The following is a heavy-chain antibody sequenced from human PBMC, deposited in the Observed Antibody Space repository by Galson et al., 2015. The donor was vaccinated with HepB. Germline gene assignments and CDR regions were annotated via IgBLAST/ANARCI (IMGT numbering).Heavy chain of an antibody. Sequence: LRLSCAASGFAFSDYYMSWVRQAPGKGLEWVSYISANSVYTKYADSVKGRLTISRDNAGNSMFLHMNSLRAEDTAVYYCARSGYAYGGNNALDYWGQGTLVTVSS. J-gene: IGHJ4*02. V-gene: IGHV3-11*06. CDR2: ISANSVYT. D-gene: IGHD5-18*01. CDR3: ARSGYAYGGNNALDY. CDR1: GFAFSDYY.